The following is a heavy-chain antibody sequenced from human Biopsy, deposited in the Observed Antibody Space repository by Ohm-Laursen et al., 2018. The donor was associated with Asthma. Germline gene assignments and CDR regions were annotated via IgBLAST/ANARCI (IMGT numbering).Heavy chain of an antibody. CDR2: SYSGGTS. V-gene: IGHV3-53*01. Sequence: SLRLSCTAAGFSFSKYGRHWVRQAPGKGLAWVSGSYSGGTSPTADSVRGRFTISRDFSKNTLHLQMHSLRVEDTAVYYCARGDSSGWSHYYFDYWGQGTLVTVSS. CDR3: ARGDSSGWSHYYFDY. D-gene: IGHD6-19*01. J-gene: IGHJ4*02. CDR1: GFSFSKYG.